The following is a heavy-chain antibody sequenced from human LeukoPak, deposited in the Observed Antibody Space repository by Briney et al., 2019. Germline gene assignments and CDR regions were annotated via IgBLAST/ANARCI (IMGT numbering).Heavy chain of an antibody. V-gene: IGHV3-30*04. CDR3: ASGPYGDYVWEV. J-gene: IGHJ4*02. Sequence: GGSLRLSCAASGFTFSSYAMHWVRQAPGKGLEWVAVISYDGSNKYYADSVKGRFTISRDNAKNSLYLQMNSLRAEDTAVYYCASGPYGDYVWEVWGQGTLVTVSS. CDR1: GFTFSSYA. D-gene: IGHD4-17*01. CDR2: ISYDGSNK.